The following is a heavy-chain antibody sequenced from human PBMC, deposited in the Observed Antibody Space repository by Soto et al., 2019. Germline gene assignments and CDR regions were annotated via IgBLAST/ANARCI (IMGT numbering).Heavy chain of an antibody. D-gene: IGHD7-27*01. CDR3: VRVTGAERH. CDR2: IYNHGQI. J-gene: IGHJ4*02. Sequence: GGSLRLSCVASGFTFSSYAVSWVRQAPGKGLEGVSVIYNHGQINYVDPVKGRFTIARDNSKNTIYLQMNSLKVEDTAVYYCVRVTGAERHWGQGAMVTVYS. V-gene: IGHV3-23*03. CDR1: GFTFSSYA.